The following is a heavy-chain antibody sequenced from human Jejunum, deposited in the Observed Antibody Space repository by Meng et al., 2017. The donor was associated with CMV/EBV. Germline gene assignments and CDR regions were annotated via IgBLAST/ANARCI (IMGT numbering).Heavy chain of an antibody. V-gene: IGHV1-2*06. CDR2: IIPNTDDT. Sequence: SCHTSRYPFTASFVHWVRQAPGQGLEHMGRIIPNTDDTQYAQKFQGRVTLTRDTSINTLYLELSSLTYDDTAVYYCVRDGSYYDFDYWGQGTLVTVSS. D-gene: IGHD3-22*01. J-gene: IGHJ4*02. CDR3: VRDGSYYDFDY. CDR1: RYPFTASF.